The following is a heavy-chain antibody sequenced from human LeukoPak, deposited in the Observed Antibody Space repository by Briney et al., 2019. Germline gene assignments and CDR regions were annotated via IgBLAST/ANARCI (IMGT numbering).Heavy chain of an antibody. V-gene: IGHV1-69*06. CDR1: VGTFNSYA. CDR3: AREDDTGRYMGDDAFDI. CDR2: IIPMSDTA. J-gene: IGHJ3*02. Sequence: SVKDSCKASVGTFNSYAISWVRQAPGQGLEWMGGIIPMSDTANYPQKFRGRLTITADIPTSTVYMELSSLRSEDTAVYYCAREDDTGRYMGDDAFDIWGQGTMVTVSS. D-gene: IGHD1-26*01.